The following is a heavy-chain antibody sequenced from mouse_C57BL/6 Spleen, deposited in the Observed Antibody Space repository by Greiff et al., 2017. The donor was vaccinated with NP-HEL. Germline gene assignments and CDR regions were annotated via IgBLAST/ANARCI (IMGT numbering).Heavy chain of an antibody. D-gene: IGHD2-4*01. CDR1: GYTFTSYT. CDR2: INPSSGYT. V-gene: IGHV1-4*01. Sequence: VQLQQSGAELARPGASVKMSCKASGYTFTSYTMHWVKQRPGQGLEWIGYINPSSGYTKYNQKFKDKAPLTADKSSSTAYLQLSSLTSEDSAVFGCARAEYEGDYAMGEGGQGGSVTGSS. J-gene: IGHJ4*01. CDR3: ARAEYEGDYAMGE.